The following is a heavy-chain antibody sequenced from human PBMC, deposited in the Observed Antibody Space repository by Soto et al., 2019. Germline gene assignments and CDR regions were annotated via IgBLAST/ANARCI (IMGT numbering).Heavy chain of an antibody. D-gene: IGHD2-8*01. J-gene: IGHJ4*02. Sequence: WVGPAPGQGLEWMGGIIPIGGTANYAQKFQGRVTITADESTSTAYMELSSLRYEDTAVYYCARDWYGNVLMAYWGQGTRVNVAS. CDR2: IIPIGGTA. CDR3: ARDWYGNVLMAY. V-gene: IGHV1-69*01.